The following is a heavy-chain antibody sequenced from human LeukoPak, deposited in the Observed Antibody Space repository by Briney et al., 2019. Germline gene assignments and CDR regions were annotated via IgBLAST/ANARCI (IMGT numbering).Heavy chain of an antibody. CDR3: AKGGWLDD. Sequence: GGSLRLSCVASGFNFNKYDMTWARQAPGKGLEWVSTITGRSEKTYYTDSVKGRFVTSRDNSKDTIYLQMNSLRAEDTALYYCAKGGWLDDLGQGALVTVSS. CDR1: GFNFNKYD. V-gene: IGHV3-23*01. J-gene: IGHJ4*02. CDR2: ITGRSEKT. D-gene: IGHD6-19*01.